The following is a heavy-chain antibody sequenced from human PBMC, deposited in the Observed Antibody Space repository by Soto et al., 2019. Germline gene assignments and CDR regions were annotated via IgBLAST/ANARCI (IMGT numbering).Heavy chain of an antibody. CDR3: AKNGQPPYYYYGLDV. Sequence: ASVKVSCKASGYTFSSFGFSWVRQAPGQGLEWMGWISGYNGDTNYAREFQGRVSMTIDTSTTTAYMELRSLTSDDTAVYYCAKNGQPPYYYYGLDVWGQGTEVTVSS. CDR1: GYTFSSFG. D-gene: IGHD2-8*01. V-gene: IGHV1-18*01. J-gene: IGHJ6*02. CDR2: ISGYNGDT.